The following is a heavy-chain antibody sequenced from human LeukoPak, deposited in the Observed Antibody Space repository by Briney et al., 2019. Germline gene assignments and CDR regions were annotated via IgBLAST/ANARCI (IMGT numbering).Heavy chain of an antibody. Sequence: SVKVSCKASGGTFSSYAISWVRQAPGQGLEWMGGIIPIFGTANYAQKFQGRVTITTDESTSTAYMELSSLRSEDTAVYYCARGRYCSGTSCPGADPWGQGTLVTVSS. CDR3: ARGRYCSGTSCPGADP. D-gene: IGHD2-2*01. CDR1: GGTFSSYA. CDR2: IIPIFGTA. J-gene: IGHJ5*02. V-gene: IGHV1-69*05.